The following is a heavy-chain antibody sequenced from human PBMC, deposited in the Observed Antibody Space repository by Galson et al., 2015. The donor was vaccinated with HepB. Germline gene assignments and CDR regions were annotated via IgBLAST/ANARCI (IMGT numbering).Heavy chain of an antibody. CDR1: GGTFSSYA. J-gene: IGHJ6*02. CDR2: IIPIFGTA. D-gene: IGHD2-2*01. V-gene: IGHV1-69*13. CDR3: ARGVSDIVVVPAARPYYYYGMDV. Sequence: SVKVSCKASGGTFSSYAISWVRQAPGQGLEWMGGIIPIFGTANYAQKFQGRVTITADESTSTAYIELSSLRSEDTAVYYCARGVSDIVVVPAARPYYYYGMDVWGQGTTVTVSS.